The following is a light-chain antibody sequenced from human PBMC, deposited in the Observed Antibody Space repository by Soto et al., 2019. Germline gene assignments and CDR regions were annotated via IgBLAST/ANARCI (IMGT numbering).Light chain of an antibody. J-gene: IGKJ1*01. Sequence: DIQMTQSPSTLSASVGDRVTITCRASQSISSWLAWYQQKPGKAPKLLIYDASSLESGVPSRFSGSGSGTEFTLTISSLQPDDFATYYCQQYKISSPWTFGQGTKGDNK. V-gene: IGKV1-5*01. CDR3: QQYKISSPWT. CDR1: QSISSW. CDR2: DAS.